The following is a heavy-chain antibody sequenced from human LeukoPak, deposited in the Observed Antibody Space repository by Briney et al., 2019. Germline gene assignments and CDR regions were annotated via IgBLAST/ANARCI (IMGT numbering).Heavy chain of an antibody. CDR2: IYYSGDT. Sequence: PSETLSLTCTVSGGSISSSSYYWGWIRQPPGKGLEWIGSIYYSGDTYSNPSLKSRRVTISVDTSKNQFSLRLSSVTAADTAVYYCARHQWHYYYYMGVWGKGSTVTVSS. D-gene: IGHD6-19*01. CDR1: GGSISSSSYY. J-gene: IGHJ6*03. V-gene: IGHV4-39*01. CDR3: ARHQWHYYYYMGV.